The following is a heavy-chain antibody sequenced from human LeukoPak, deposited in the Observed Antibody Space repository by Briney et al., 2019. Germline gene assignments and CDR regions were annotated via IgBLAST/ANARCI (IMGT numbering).Heavy chain of an antibody. Sequence: SVKVSCKASGYTFTGYYMHWVGQAPGQGLEGMGWINPNSGGTNPAPNFQGWVTMTRDTSISTAYMELSRLRSDDTAVYYCARGDYSSGHQSYAFDIWGEGTMVTVSS. D-gene: IGHD6-19*01. J-gene: IGHJ3*02. V-gene: IGHV1-2*04. CDR3: ARGDYSSGHQSYAFDI. CDR2: INPNSGGT. CDR1: GYTFTGYY.